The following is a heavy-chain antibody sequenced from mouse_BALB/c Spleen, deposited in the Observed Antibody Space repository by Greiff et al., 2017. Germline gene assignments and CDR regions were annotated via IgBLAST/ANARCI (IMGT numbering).Heavy chain of an antibody. D-gene: IGHD2-14*01. CDR3: ARQRYDTSSPMDY. J-gene: IGHJ4*01. CDR1: GFTFSSYA. V-gene: IGHV5-9-3*01. Sequence: EVQGVESGGGLVKPGGSLKLSCAASGFTFSSYAMSWVRQTPEKRLEWVATISSGGSYTYYPDSVKGRFTISRDNAKNTLYLQMSSLRSEDTAMYYCARQRYDTSSPMDYWGQGTSVTVSS. CDR2: ISSGGSYT.